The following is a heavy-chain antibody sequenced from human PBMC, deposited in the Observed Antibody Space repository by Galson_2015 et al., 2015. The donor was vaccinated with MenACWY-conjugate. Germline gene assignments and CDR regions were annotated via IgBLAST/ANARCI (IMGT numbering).Heavy chain of an antibody. CDR3: ARVLSSGWTRQFDY. D-gene: IGHD6-19*01. Sequence: VKGRFAISRDNSKNTVSLQMNGLTTEDTAVYFCARVLSSGWTRQFDYWGQGTLVAVSS. V-gene: IGHV3-30*09. J-gene: IGHJ4*02.